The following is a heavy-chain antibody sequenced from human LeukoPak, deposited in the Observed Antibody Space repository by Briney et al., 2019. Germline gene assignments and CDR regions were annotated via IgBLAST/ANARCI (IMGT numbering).Heavy chain of an antibody. CDR1: GFTFSNAW. J-gene: IGHJ4*02. D-gene: IGHD2-21*02. Sequence: PGGSLRLSCAASGFTFSNAWMSWVRQAPGKGLEWVGRIKSKTDGGTTDYAAPVKGRFTISRDDSKNTLYLQMNSLKTEDTAVYYCTTDHQTFIVVVTAILDYWGQGTLVTVSS. CDR2: IKSKTDGGTT. V-gene: IGHV3-15*01. CDR3: TTDHQTFIVVVTAILDY.